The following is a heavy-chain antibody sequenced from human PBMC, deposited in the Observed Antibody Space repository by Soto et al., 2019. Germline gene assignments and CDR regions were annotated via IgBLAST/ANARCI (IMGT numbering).Heavy chain of an antibody. CDR1: GLIFSSYT. CDR3: ARGREKGRSSPVG. J-gene: IGHJ4*02. CDR2: ISSSSGYI. Sequence: GGSLRLSCTVSGLIFSSYTMNWVRQAPGKGLEWVSSISSSSGYIFYADSVKGRFTVSRDNAKNSLYLQMDSLRAEDTALYYCARGREKGRSSPVGWGQGTLVTVSS. V-gene: IGHV3-21*01. D-gene: IGHD6-13*01.